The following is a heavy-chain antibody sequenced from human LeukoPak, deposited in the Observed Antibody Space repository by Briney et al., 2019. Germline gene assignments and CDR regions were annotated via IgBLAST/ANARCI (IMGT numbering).Heavy chain of an antibody. J-gene: IGHJ4*02. CDR3: ARSHTSYSSSWYFSYYFDY. Sequence: GGSLRLSCAASGFTFSTYWMHWVRQAPGKGLVWVSRINSDGSNTRYADSVEGRFTISRDNAKNTLYLQMNSLRAEDTAVYYCARSHTSYSSSWYFSYYFDYWGQGALVTVSS. D-gene: IGHD6-13*01. CDR1: GFTFSTYW. V-gene: IGHV3-74*01. CDR2: INSDGSNT.